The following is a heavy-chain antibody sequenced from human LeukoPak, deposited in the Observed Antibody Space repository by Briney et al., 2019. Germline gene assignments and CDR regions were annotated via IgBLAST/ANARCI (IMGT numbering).Heavy chain of an antibody. CDR3: AKDLEQWLVTLVGY. CDR1: GFTVSSNY. D-gene: IGHD6-19*01. V-gene: IGHV3-66*01. CDR2: IYSCGST. J-gene: IGHJ4*02. Sequence: GGSLRLSCAASGFTVSSNYMSWVRQAPGKGLEWVSVIYSCGSTYYADSVKGRFTISRDNSKNTLYLQMNSLRAEDTAVYYCAKDLEQWLVTLVGYWGQGTLVTVSS.